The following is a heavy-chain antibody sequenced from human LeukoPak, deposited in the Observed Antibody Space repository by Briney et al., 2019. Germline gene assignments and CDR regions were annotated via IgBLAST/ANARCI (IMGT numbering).Heavy chain of an antibody. CDR2: FYYSGST. CDR3: ARPVSGSNWYSEFDY. CDR1: GGSISSSGYY. V-gene: IGHV4-39*07. Sequence: TSETLSLTCTVSGGSISSSGYYWGWIRQPPGKGLEWIGSFYYSGSTYYNPSLKSRVTISVDTSKNQFSLKLSSVTAADTAVYYCARPVSGSNWYSEFDYWGQGTLVTVSS. D-gene: IGHD6-13*01. J-gene: IGHJ4*02.